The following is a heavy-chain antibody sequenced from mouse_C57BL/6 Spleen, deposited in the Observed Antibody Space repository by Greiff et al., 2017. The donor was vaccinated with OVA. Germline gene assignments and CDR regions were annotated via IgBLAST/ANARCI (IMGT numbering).Heavy chain of an antibody. D-gene: IGHD2-4*01. V-gene: IGHV1-4*01. J-gene: IGHJ3*01. CDR2: INPSSGYT. Sequence: QVQLQQSGAELARPGASVKMSCKASGYTFTSYTMHWVKQRPGQGLEWIGYINPSSGYTKYNQKFKDKATRTADKSSSTAYMQLSSLTSEDSAVDYCARGVYDYDWAWFAYWGQGTLVTVSA. CDR1: GYTFTSYT. CDR3: ARGVYDYDWAWFAY.